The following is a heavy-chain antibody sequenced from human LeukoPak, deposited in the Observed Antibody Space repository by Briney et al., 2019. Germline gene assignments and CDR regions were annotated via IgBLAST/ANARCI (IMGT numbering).Heavy chain of an antibody. Sequence: ASVKVSCKASGYTFTSYDINWVRQATGQGLEWMGWMNLNSGNTGYAQKFQGRVTMTRNTSISTAYMELSSLRSEDTAVYYCARGGAKEYYYYYMDVWGKGTTVTVSS. CDR1: GYTFTSYD. D-gene: IGHD1-26*01. V-gene: IGHV1-8*01. J-gene: IGHJ6*03. CDR2: MNLNSGNT. CDR3: ARGGAKEYYYYYMDV.